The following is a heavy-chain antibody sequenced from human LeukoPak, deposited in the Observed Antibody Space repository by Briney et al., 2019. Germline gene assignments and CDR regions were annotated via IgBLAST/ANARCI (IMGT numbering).Heavy chain of an antibody. Sequence: GSLRLSCAASGFTFSSYAMHWVRQAPGKGLEWVAVISYDGSNKYYADSVKGRFTISRDNVKNSLYLQMNGLRAEDTAVYYCAREMEGDYGSGTFFDLWGQGNMVTVSS. CDR3: AREMEGDYGSGTFFDL. D-gene: IGHD3-10*01. V-gene: IGHV3-30*07. CDR1: GFTFSSYA. CDR2: ISYDGSNK. J-gene: IGHJ4*02.